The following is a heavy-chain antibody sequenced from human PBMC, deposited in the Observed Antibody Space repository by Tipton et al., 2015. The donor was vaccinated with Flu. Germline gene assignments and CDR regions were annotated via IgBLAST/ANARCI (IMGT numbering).Heavy chain of an antibody. D-gene: IGHD3-10*01. CDR3: ERDLGAGTYTCAD. V-gene: IGHV1-46*01. J-gene: IGHJ4*02. Sequence: QLVQSGAEVRKPGDSVKVSCKASGYTFTTYNIHWVRQAPGQGLEGMGIMYPSGGGTRYAQEFQGRVIVTRGKSTSTVYMKLTSLTSDDTGTYYCERDLGAGTYTCADWGQGTLVTVSS. CDR2: MYPSGGGT. CDR1: GYTFTTYN.